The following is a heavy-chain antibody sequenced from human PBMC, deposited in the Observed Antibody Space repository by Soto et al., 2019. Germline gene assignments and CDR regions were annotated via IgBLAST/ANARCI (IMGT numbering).Heavy chain of an antibody. CDR1: GADINTYS. CDR2: IYTSASI. D-gene: IGHD1-1*01. CDR3: ARDREAGHNFDYGMDV. Sequence: SETLSLTCSVSGADINTYSWTWIRQPAGKGLEWIGRIYTSASINYNPSLKGRVTLSVDTSTNQVSLRLASVTAADTAIYYCARDREAGHNFDYGMDVWGQGTTVTVSS. V-gene: IGHV4-4*07. J-gene: IGHJ6*02.